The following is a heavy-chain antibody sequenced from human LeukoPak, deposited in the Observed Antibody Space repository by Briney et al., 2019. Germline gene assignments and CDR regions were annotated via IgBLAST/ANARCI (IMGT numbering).Heavy chain of an antibody. V-gene: IGHV3-23*01. Sequence: GGSLRLSCAASGFTVPDNYMNWVRQSSGKGLEWVSAISGSGGSTYYADSVKGRFTISRDNSKNTLYLQMNSLRAEDTAVYYCAKEVQLWSHFDYWGQGTLVTVSS. CDR1: GFTVPDNY. D-gene: IGHD5-18*01. CDR2: ISGSGGST. J-gene: IGHJ4*02. CDR3: AKEVQLWSHFDY.